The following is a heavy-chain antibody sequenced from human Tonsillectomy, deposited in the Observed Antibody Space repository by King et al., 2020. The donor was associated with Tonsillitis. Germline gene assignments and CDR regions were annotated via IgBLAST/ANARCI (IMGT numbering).Heavy chain of an antibody. CDR1: GGSISSYY. CDR3: ARVDGAVGYFDY. J-gene: IGHJ4*02. V-gene: IGHV4-59*01. Sequence: VQLQESGPGLVKPSETLSLTCTVSGGSISSYYWSWIRQPPGKGLEWIGYIYYSGSTNYNPSLKSRVTISVDTSKNQFSLKLSPVTAADTAVYYCARVDGAVGYFDYWGQGTLVTVSS. D-gene: IGHD1-26*01. CDR2: IYYSGST.